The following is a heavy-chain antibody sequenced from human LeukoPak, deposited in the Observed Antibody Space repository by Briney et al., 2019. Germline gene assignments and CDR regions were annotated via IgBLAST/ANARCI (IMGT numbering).Heavy chain of an antibody. Sequence: SETLSLTCAVYGGSFSGYYWSWIRQPPGKGLEWIGEINHSGSTNYNPSPKSRVTISVDTSKNQFSLKLSSVTAADTAVYYCARMGIVATFDYWGQGTLVTVSS. J-gene: IGHJ4*02. CDR1: GGSFSGYY. CDR3: ARMGIVATFDY. D-gene: IGHD5-12*01. V-gene: IGHV4-34*01. CDR2: INHSGST.